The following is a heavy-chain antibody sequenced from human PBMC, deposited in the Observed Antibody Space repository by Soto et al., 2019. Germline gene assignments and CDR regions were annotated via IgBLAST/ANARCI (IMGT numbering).Heavy chain of an antibody. V-gene: IGHV4-34*02. J-gene: IGHJ4*02. Sequence: QVQLQQWGAGLLKPSETLSLTCAVYGGSFSGYYWSWIRQPPVKGLEWIGEINHSGGTNYNPSLKSRVTISVDTSKNQFALKLSSVTAEDTAVFYCARLRCEKPWVVDYWGQGTLVTGSS. CDR3: ARLRCEKPWVVDY. D-gene: IGHD1-26*01. CDR2: INHSGGT. CDR1: GGSFSGYY.